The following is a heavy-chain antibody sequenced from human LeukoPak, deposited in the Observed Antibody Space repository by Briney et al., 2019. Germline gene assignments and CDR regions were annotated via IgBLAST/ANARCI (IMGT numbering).Heavy chain of an antibody. D-gene: IGHD5-24*01. Sequence: GASVKVSCKASGYTFTSYDINWVRQATGQGLEWMGWMNPNSGNTGYAQKFQGRVTMTRNTSISTAYMELSSLRSEDTAVYYCASGEGDGYNWWYYYGMDVWGQGTTVTVSS. CDR2: MNPNSGNT. J-gene: IGHJ6*02. CDR1: GYTFTSYD. V-gene: IGHV1-8*01. CDR3: ASGEGDGYNWWYYYGMDV.